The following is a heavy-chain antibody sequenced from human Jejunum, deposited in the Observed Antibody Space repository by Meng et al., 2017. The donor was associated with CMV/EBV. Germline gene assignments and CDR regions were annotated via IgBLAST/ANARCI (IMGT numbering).Heavy chain of an antibody. Sequence: VQLVCSVGGLVQSGRSPRVSCAVSGFIVSSNYMSWVRQAPGKGLEWVSVIYSGGGTYYADSVKGRFIISRENSKNTLYVQMNSLRGDDTAVYYCAGGDCSSGSCALDYWGRGTLVTVSS. D-gene: IGHD2-15*01. CDR2: IYSGGGT. J-gene: IGHJ4*02. V-gene: IGHV3-66*01. CDR1: GFIVSSNY. CDR3: AGGDCSSGSCALDY.